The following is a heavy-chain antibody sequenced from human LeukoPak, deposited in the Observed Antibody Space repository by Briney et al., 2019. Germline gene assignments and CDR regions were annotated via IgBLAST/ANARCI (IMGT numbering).Heavy chain of an antibody. D-gene: IGHD1-26*01. CDR2: IYYTGST. V-gene: IGHV4-59*01. CDR1: GGSIINYY. Sequence: SETLSLTCSVSGGSIINYYWSWIRQPPGKGLEWIGYIYYTGSTNYNPSLRSRVTISVDTSKNFFSLTLTSVTAADTAMCYCARQMYTGTYPSWVDRWGQGTLVTVSS. J-gene: IGHJ5*02. CDR3: ARQMYTGTYPSWVDR.